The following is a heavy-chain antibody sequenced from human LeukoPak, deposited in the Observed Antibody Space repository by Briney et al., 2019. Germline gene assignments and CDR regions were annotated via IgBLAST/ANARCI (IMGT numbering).Heavy chain of an antibody. CDR2: IYYSGST. J-gene: IGHJ6*04. CDR3: AREHRWFGELSLIQSGMDI. Sequence: SETLSLTCTVSGGSISSYYWSWIRQPPGKGLEWIGYIYYSGSTNYNPSLKSRVTISVDTSKNQFSLKLSSVIAADTAVYYCAREHRWFGELSLIQSGMDIWGKGTTVTVSS. CDR1: GGSISSYY. D-gene: IGHD3-10*01. V-gene: IGHV4-59*01.